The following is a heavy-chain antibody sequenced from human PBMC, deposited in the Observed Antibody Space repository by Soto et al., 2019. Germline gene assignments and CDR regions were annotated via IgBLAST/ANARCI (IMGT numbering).Heavy chain of an antibody. CDR1: CGSISSGGYY. CDR2: IYYSGST. D-gene: IGHD2-2*01. J-gene: IGHJ5*02. Sequence: PSETLSLTCTVSCGSISSGGYYWSWIRQHPGKGLEWIGYIYYSGSTYYNPSLKSRVTISVDTSKNQFSLKLSSVTAADTAVYYCASTAEVVPAAIWFDPWGQGTLVNVS. V-gene: IGHV4-31*03. CDR3: ASTAEVVPAAIWFDP.